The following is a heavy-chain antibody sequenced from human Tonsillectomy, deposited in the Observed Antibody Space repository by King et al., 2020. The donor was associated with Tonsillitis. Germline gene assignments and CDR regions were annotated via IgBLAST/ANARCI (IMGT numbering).Heavy chain of an antibody. J-gene: IGHJ5*02. V-gene: IGHV4-31*03. D-gene: IGHD2-15*01. CDR1: GGSISGDTY. CDR2: IYFSDNT. Sequence: VQLQESGPGLVKLSQTLSLTCSVSGGSISGDTYWSWIRQHPGKGLEWIGNIYFSDNTYYNPSLKSRLTISLDTSKNQFSLRLNSVTVADTAVYYCVRYEGGVFDPWGQGTLVTVSS. CDR3: VRYEGGVFDP.